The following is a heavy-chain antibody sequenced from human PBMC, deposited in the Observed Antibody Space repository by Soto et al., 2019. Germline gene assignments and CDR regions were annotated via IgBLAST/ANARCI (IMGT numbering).Heavy chain of an antibody. CDR3: TSGPPMYCSSSSCYASPFDY. D-gene: IGHD2-2*01. CDR1: GFTLSSYW. Sequence: EVQLVESGGGLVQPGGSLRLSCAASGFTLSSYWMHWVRQAPGKGLVWVSRINSDGSSTSYADSVKGRFTISRDNAKNTWYXXMNSLRAEDTAVYYCTSGPPMYCSSSSCYASPFDYWGQGTLVTVSS. V-gene: IGHV3-74*01. J-gene: IGHJ4*02. CDR2: INSDGSST.